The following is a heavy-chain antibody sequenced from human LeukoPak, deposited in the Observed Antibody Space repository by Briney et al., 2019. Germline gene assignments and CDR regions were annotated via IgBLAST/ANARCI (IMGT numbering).Heavy chain of an antibody. Sequence: GGSLRLSCAASGFTFSSYAMNWVRQAPGKGLEWVSAISGSGGSTYYADSVKGRFTISRDNSKNTLYLQMNSLRAEDTAIYYCAKVRPVAGTSSHFDYWGQGTLVTVSS. CDR2: ISGSGGST. CDR3: AKVRPVAGTSSHFDY. V-gene: IGHV3-23*01. J-gene: IGHJ4*02. D-gene: IGHD1-1*01. CDR1: GFTFSSYA.